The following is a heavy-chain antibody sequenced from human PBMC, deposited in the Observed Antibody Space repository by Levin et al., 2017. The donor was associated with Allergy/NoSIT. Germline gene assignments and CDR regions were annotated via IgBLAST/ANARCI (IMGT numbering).Heavy chain of an antibody. Sequence: PSETLSLTCTVSGGSISSSSYYWGWIRQPPGKGLEWIGSIYYSGSTYYNPSLKSRVTISVDTSKNQFSLKLSSVTAADTAVYYCARRKTLRFLEWFYDYWGQGTLVTVSS. CDR1: GGSISSSSYY. J-gene: IGHJ4*02. CDR3: ARRKTLRFLEWFYDY. D-gene: IGHD3-3*01. V-gene: IGHV4-39*01. CDR2: IYYSGST.